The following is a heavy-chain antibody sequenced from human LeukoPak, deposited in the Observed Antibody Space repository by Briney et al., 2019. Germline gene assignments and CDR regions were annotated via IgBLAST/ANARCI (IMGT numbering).Heavy chain of an antibody. J-gene: IGHJ6*03. Sequence: SETLSLTCTVSGGSISSYYWIWIRQPAGKGLEWIGRIYTSGSTNYNPSLKSRVTISVDKSKNQFSLKLSSVTAADTAVYYCARGPYYDFWSGSPGYYYYMDVWGKGTTVTVSS. V-gene: IGHV4-4*07. CDR3: ARGPYYDFWSGSPGYYYYMDV. D-gene: IGHD3-3*01. CDR2: IYTSGST. CDR1: GGSISSYY.